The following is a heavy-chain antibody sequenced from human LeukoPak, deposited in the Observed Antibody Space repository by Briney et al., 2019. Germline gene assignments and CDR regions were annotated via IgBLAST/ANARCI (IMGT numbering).Heavy chain of an antibody. CDR3: VGYISWYYFDY. V-gene: IGHV3-30*03. J-gene: IGHJ4*02. Sequence: GGSLRLSCAASGFTFSSYGMHWVRQAPGKGLEWVAVISYDGSNKYYADSVKGRFTISRDNSKNTLYLQMNSLRAEDTAVYYCVGYISWYYFDYWGQGTLVTVSS. CDR1: GFTFSSYG. CDR2: ISYDGSNK. D-gene: IGHD6-13*01.